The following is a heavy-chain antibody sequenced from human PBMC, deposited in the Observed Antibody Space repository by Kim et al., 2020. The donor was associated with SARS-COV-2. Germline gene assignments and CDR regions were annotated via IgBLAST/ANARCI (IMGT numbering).Heavy chain of an antibody. V-gene: IGHV3-23*01. J-gene: IGHJ4*02. D-gene: IGHD1-1*01. CDR3: APDWNHFDY. Sequence: GGSLRLSCAASGFTFSSYAMIWVRQAPGKGLEWVSIVSGGGGDTFYADSVKGRFTISRDNSKDTVYLQMNSRRAEDTAVYYCAPDWNHFDYWGQGTQVTASS. CDR2: VSGGGGDT. CDR1: GFTFSSYA.